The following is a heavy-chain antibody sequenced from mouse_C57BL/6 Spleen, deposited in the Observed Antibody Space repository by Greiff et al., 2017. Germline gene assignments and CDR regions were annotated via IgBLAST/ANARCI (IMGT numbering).Heavy chain of an antibody. V-gene: IGHV1-5*01. CDR3: TGYGSSFYYAMDY. D-gene: IGHD1-1*01. CDR1: GYTFTSYW. Sequence: EVQLQQSGTVLARPGASVKMSCKTSGYTFTSYWMHWVKQRPGQGLEWIGAIYPGNSDTSYNQKFKGKAKLTAVTSASTAYMELSSLTNEDSAVYYCTGYGSSFYYAMDYWGQGTSVTVSS. CDR2: IYPGNSDT. J-gene: IGHJ4*01.